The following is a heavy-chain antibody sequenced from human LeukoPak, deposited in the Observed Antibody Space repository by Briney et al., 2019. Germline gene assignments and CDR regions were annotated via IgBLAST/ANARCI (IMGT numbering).Heavy chain of an antibody. D-gene: IGHD3-22*01. V-gene: IGHV4-61*02. CDR2: IYTSGCT. J-gene: IGHJ4*02. CDR3: ARDFGSSGYYWVY. CDR1: GGSISSVSYY. Sequence: SETLSLTCTVSGGSISSVSYYWSWIRQPPGKGLQWIGRIYTSGCTTNNPSRKSRVTMSVDTSTSQFYLRLISVTAADTAVYYCARDFGSSGYYWVYWGQGTLVTVSS.